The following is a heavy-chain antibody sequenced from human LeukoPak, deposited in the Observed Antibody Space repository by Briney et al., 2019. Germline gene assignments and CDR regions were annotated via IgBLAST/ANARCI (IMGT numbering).Heavy chain of an antibody. Sequence: PSETLSLTCTVSGGSIISYYWIWIRQPPGKGLELIGYFYYSGSTNYNPSLKSRVTISVDTSKNQFSLKLSSVTAADTAVYYCARGSSGYYSSYYFDYWGQGTLVTVSS. CDR1: GGSIISYY. J-gene: IGHJ4*02. CDR3: ARGSSGYYSSYYFDY. D-gene: IGHD3-22*01. CDR2: FYYSGST. V-gene: IGHV4-59*08.